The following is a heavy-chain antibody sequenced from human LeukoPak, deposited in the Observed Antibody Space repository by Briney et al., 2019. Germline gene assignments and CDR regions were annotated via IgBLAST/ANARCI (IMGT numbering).Heavy chain of an antibody. V-gene: IGHV1-46*01. CDR3: ARDGAYDSSGYSDY. Sequence: ASVKVSCKASGYTFTNYYMHWVRQAPGQGLEWMGVIDPSAGSTTYAQKFQGRVTITADESTSTAYMELSSLRSEDTAVYYCARDGAYDSSGYSDYWGQGTLVTVSS. D-gene: IGHD3-22*01. CDR1: GYTFTNYY. CDR2: IDPSAGST. J-gene: IGHJ4*02.